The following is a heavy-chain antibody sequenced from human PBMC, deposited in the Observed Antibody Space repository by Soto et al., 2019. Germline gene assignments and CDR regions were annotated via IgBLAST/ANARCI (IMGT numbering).Heavy chain of an antibody. Sequence: QVQLVESEGGVVPPGRSLRLSCTASGFTFSNYGMHWVRQAPGKGLEWVTVISYDGNVAYYADSVKGRFTSSRDNSKNPPYLQMNSLRTEDTAVYYCAKEGPITNWYFDYWRQGTLVTVSS. D-gene: IGHD1-1*01. CDR1: GFTFSNYG. J-gene: IGHJ4*02. CDR2: ISYDGNVA. CDR3: AKEGPITNWYFDY. V-gene: IGHV3-30*18.